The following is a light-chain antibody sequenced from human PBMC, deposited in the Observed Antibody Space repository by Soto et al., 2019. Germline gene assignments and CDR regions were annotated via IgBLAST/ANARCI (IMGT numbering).Light chain of an antibody. V-gene: IGKV3-15*01. CDR2: GAS. J-gene: IGKJ4*01. Sequence: EIVIAQSPATLSVSPGERATLSCRASQSVSSDLVWYQQKPGQAPRLLIYGASTRATGIPARFSGSGSGTEFTLTISSLQSEDFAVYYCQQYNNWPPTFGGGTKVEIK. CDR3: QQYNNWPPT. CDR1: QSVSSD.